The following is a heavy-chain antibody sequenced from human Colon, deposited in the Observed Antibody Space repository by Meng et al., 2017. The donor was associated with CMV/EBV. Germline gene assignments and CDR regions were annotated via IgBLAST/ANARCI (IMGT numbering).Heavy chain of an antibody. V-gene: IGHV1-2*02. D-gene: IGHD3-16*01. CDR3: ARVDGG. CDR2: TNPYNGGT. CDR1: GYTFTAYY. J-gene: IGHJ4*02. Sequence: ASVKVSCKVSGYTFTAYYLHWVRQAPGEGLEWMGWTNPYNGGTNYAQKFQGRVTMSSDTSISTAYMEVTRLRSDDTAVYYCARVDGGWGQGTQVTVS.